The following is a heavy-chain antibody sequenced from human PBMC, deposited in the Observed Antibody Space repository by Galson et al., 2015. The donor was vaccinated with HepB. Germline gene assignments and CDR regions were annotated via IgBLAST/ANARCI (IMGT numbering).Heavy chain of an antibody. CDR2: VSDGGSNK. Sequence: SLRLSCAASGFTFSTYTLHWVRQAPGKGLEWVAVVSDGGSNKFYADSVQGRFTISRDNSKNTLYLQMSRLRAEDTAVYYCARDQAGLYDNSGSYFDYWGQGTLVTVSS. CDR3: ARDQAGLYDNSGSYFDY. V-gene: IGHV3-30-3*01. D-gene: IGHD3-22*01. CDR1: GFTFSTYT. J-gene: IGHJ4*02.